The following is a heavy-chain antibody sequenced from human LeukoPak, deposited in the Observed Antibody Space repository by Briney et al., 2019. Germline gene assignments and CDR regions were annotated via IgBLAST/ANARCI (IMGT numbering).Heavy chain of an antibody. J-gene: IGHJ5*02. CDR3: ARHGLLCSSTSCHPGGWFDP. Sequence: PSETLSLTCTVSGGSISSYYWSWIRQPPGKGLEWIGYIYYSGSTNYNPSLKSRVTMSVDTSKNQFSLKLSSVTAADTAVYYCARHGLLCSSTSCHPGGWFDPWGQGTLVTVSS. CDR2: IYYSGST. V-gene: IGHV4-59*08. CDR1: GGSISSYY. D-gene: IGHD2-2*01.